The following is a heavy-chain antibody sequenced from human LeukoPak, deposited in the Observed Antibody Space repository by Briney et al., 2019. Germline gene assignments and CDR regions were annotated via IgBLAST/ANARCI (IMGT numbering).Heavy chain of an antibody. CDR3: ARVHKDLVAAIDY. J-gene: IGHJ4*02. CDR1: GFTFSSYA. D-gene: IGHD5-12*01. Sequence: GGSLRLSCAASGFTFSSYAMSWVRQAPGKGLEWVSPISDGGGTTYYPDSVKGRFTISRDNAKNSLYLQMNSLRAEDTAVYYCARVHKDLVAAIDYWGQGTLVTVSS. CDR2: ISDGGGTT. V-gene: IGHV3-23*01.